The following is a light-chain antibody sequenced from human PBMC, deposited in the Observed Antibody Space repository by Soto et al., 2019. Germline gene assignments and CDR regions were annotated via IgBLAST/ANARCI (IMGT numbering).Light chain of an antibody. Sequence: DIQMTQSPSSLSASVGDRVTITCRASQSIYSSLNWYHQKPGKAPKLLIYAASNLQSGVPSRFSGSGSGTDFTLSISSLQPDDFATYYCQQSYSAPYTFGLGTKLEI. CDR2: AAS. V-gene: IGKV1-39*01. CDR3: QQSYSAPYT. J-gene: IGKJ2*01. CDR1: QSIYSS.